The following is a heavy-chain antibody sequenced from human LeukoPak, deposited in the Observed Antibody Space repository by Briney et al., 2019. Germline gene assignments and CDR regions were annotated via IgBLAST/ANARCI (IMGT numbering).Heavy chain of an antibody. CDR1: GYSFTSYW. J-gene: IGHJ5*02. V-gene: IGHV5-51*01. CDR3: ARLSPYYDTLTGYYWDNNWFDP. CDR2: IYPDDSDT. D-gene: IGHD3-9*01. Sequence: GESLKIFCKGSGYSFTSYWIAWVRQMPGKGLEWMGIIYPDDSDTRYSPSFQGQVTISADKSISTAYLQWSSLKASDTAIYYCARLSPYYDTLTGYYWDNNWFDPWGQGTLVTVSS.